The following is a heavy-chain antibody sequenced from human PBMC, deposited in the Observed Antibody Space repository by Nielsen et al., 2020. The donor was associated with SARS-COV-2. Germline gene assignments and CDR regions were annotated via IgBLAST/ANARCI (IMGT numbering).Heavy chain of an antibody. CDR3: AYTTDGWVRSFDF. CDR1: GGSISSSYW. J-gene: IGHJ4*02. Sequence: SETLSLTCAVSGGSISSSYWWSWVRQPPGKGLEWIGEIYHNGNTNYKPSLKSRVIISVDKSKNQFSLKLTSVTAADTAVYFCAYTTDGWVRSFDFWGQGTLVTVSS. V-gene: IGHV4-4*02. D-gene: IGHD5-24*01. CDR2: IYHNGNT.